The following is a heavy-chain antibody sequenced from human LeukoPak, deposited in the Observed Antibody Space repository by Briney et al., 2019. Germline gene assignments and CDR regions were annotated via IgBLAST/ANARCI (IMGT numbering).Heavy chain of an antibody. D-gene: IGHD2-15*01. CDR2: INQDGREK. V-gene: IGHV3-7*01. J-gene: IGHJ3*02. CDR3: ARDAGIVAFDI. CDR1: GFTFSNYW. Sequence: GGSLRLSCAASGFTFSNYWMTWVRQAPGKGLEWVANINQDGREKYYVDSVKGRFTISRDNAKNSLYVQMNSLRAEDTAVYYCARDAGIVAFDIWGQGTVVTVSS.